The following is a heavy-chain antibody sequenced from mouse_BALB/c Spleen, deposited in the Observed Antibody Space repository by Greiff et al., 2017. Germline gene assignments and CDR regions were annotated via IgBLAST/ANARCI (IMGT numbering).Heavy chain of an antibody. Sequence: QVQLQQSGAELVRPGTSVKVSCKASGYAFTNYLIEWVKQRPGQGLEWIGVINPGSGGTNYNEKFKGKATLTADKSSSTAYMQLSSLTSDDSAVYFCARCGEYYYGSSYDYWGQGTTLTVSS. CDR2: INPGSGGT. V-gene: IGHV1-54*01. CDR1: GYAFTNYL. CDR3: ARCGEYYYGSSYDY. D-gene: IGHD1-1*01. J-gene: IGHJ2*01.